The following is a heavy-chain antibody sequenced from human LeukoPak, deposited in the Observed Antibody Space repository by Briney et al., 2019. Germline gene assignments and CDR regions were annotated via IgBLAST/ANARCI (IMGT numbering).Heavy chain of an antibody. V-gene: IGHV5-51*01. J-gene: IGHJ6*02. Sequence: GGSLRLSCRGSGYSFTSYWIGWVRQMPGKGLEWMGIIYPGDSDTRYSPPFQGQVTISADKSISTAYLQWSSLKASDTAMYYCARVGGDDSHYYGMDVWGQGTTVTVSS. D-gene: IGHD2-21*02. CDR2: IYPGDSDT. CDR1: GYSFTSYW. CDR3: ARVGGDDSHYYGMDV.